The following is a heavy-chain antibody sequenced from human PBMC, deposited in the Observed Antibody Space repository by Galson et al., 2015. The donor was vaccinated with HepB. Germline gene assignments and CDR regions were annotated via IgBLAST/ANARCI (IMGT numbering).Heavy chain of an antibody. CDR1: GFTFSGYA. CDR2: ISGGGGST. V-gene: IGHV3-23*01. Sequence: SLRLSCAASGFTFSGYAMNWVREAPGKGLERVSAISGGGGSTNYADSVKGRFTISRDNSKNTLYLQMNSLRAEDTAVYYCAKGGAYYYDSSGFRYLDLWGRGTLVTVSS. CDR3: AKGGAYYYDSSGFRYLDL. D-gene: IGHD3-22*01. J-gene: IGHJ2*01.